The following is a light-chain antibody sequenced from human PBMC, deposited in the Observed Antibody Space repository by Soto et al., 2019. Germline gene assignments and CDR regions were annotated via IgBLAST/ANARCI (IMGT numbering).Light chain of an antibody. CDR1: SSNIGTYT. V-gene: IGLV1-44*01. CDR2: TDY. J-gene: IGLJ3*02. CDR3: ATWDDSLSGWV. Sequence: QAVVTQPPSASGTPGQRVTISCSGTSSNIGTYTVNWYQQLPGTAPKLLIYTDYQRPSGVPDRFSGSKSGTSASLAINGLHSEDEADYYCATWDDSLSGWVFGGGTKLTVL.